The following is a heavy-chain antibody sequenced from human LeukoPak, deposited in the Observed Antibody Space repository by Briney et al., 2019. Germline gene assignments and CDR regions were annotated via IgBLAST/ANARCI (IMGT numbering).Heavy chain of an antibody. Sequence: GESLQISCKGSGYSFTSYWIGWVRPMPGKGLEWMGIIYPGDSDTRYSPSFQGQVTISADKSISTAYLQWSSLKASDTAMYYCARRGLNYDFWSGYYTGFYSYYFDYWGQGTLVTVSS. D-gene: IGHD3-3*01. CDR1: GYSFTSYW. CDR2: IYPGDSDT. J-gene: IGHJ4*02. CDR3: ARRGLNYDFWSGYYTGFYSYYFDY. V-gene: IGHV5-51*01.